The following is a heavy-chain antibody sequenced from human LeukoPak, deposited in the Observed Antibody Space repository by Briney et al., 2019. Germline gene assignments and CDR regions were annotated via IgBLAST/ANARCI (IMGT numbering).Heavy chain of an antibody. Sequence: GGSLRLSCAASGFTFSSYWMSWVRQAPGKGLEWVANIKQDGSEKYYVDSVKGRFTISRDNAKNSLYLQMNSLRAEGTAVYYCARMSISSSPDYWGQGTLVTVSS. CDR1: GFTFSSYW. CDR3: ARMSISSSPDY. V-gene: IGHV3-7*01. D-gene: IGHD6-6*01. J-gene: IGHJ4*02. CDR2: IKQDGSEK.